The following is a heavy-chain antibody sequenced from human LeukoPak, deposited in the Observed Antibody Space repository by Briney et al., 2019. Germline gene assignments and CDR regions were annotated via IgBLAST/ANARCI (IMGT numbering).Heavy chain of an antibody. Sequence: GGSLRLSCAASGFTFSSYDMNWVRQAPGKGLEWVSSISSSRNYIHYADSVKGRFTISRDNAKNSLYLQMNSLRAEDTAVYFCARGTLGAWGWWGQGTLVTVSS. CDR3: ARGTLGAWGW. CDR1: GFTFSSYD. CDR2: ISSSRNYI. V-gene: IGHV3-21*01. D-gene: IGHD6-19*01. J-gene: IGHJ4*02.